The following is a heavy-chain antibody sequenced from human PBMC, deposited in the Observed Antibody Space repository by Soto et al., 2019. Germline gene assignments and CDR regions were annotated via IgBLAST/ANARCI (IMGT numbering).Heavy chain of an antibody. D-gene: IGHD1-1*01. Sequence: SETLSLTCTLSGGSVRAPDWWNWVRQSRDKGLEWIAEVHISGHSNYNPSLRSRVGVSIDSSKNQFYLNLNSVTAADTAIYYCARVRQGCSANNCYFDPWGQGTQVTVSS. CDR1: GGSVRAPDW. V-gene: IGHV4-4*02. J-gene: IGHJ5*01. CDR2: VHISGHS. CDR3: ARVRQGCSANNCYFDP.